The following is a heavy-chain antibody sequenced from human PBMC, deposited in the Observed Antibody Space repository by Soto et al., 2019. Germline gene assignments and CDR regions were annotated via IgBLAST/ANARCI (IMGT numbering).Heavy chain of an antibody. V-gene: IGHV3-30-3*01. CDR2: ISYDGSNK. D-gene: IGHD6-19*01. Sequence: QVQLVESGGGVVQPGRSLRLSCAASGFTFSSYAMHWVRQAPGKGLEWVAVISYDGSNKYYADSVKGRFTISRDNSKNTLYLQMNSLRAEDTAVYYCARDRHSSGWPTDYWGQGTLVTVSS. J-gene: IGHJ4*02. CDR3: ARDRHSSGWPTDY. CDR1: GFTFSSYA.